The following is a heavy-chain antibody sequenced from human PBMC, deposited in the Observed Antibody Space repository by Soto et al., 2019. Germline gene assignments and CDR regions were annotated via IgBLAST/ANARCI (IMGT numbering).Heavy chain of an antibody. CDR1: GGSISSYY. CDR2: IYYSGST. J-gene: IGHJ5*02. D-gene: IGHD1-26*01. CDR3: ARGGPRQYSGSYPGFDP. Sequence: SETLSLTCTVSGGSISSYYWSWIRQPPGKGLEWIGYIYYSGSTNYNPSLKSRVTISVDTSKNQFSLKLSSVTAADTAVYYCARGGPRQYSGSYPGFDPWGQGTLVTVSS. V-gene: IGHV4-59*01.